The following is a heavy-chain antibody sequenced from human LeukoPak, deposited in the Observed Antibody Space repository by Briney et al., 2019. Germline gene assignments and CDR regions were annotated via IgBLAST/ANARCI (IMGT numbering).Heavy chain of an antibody. J-gene: IGHJ5*02. Sequence: SETLSLTCAVYGGSFSGYYWSWIRQPPGKGLGWIGEINHSGSTNYNPSLKSRVTISVDTSKNQFSLKLSSVTAADTAVYYCASASSRRGWFDPWGQGTLVTVSS. D-gene: IGHD6-13*01. V-gene: IGHV4-34*01. CDR2: INHSGST. CDR1: GGSFSGYY. CDR3: ASASSRRGWFDP.